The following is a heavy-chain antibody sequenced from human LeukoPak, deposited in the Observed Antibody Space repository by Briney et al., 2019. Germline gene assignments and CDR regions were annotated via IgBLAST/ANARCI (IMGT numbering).Heavy chain of an antibody. Sequence: SVKVSCKASGGTFSSFPISWVRQAPGQGLEWMARIIPLLGITNYAQKFQGRVTISADKSTTTAYTELSSLRSEDTAVYYCAREGGDGDLLTGYPFDYWGQGTLVTVSS. D-gene: IGHD3-9*01. CDR3: AREGGDGDLLTGYPFDY. J-gene: IGHJ4*02. V-gene: IGHV1-69*04. CDR1: GGTFSSFP. CDR2: IIPLLGIT.